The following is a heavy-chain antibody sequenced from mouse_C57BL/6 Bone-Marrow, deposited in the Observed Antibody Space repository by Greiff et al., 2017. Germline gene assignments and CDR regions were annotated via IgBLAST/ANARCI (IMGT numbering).Heavy chain of an antibody. CDR1: GFNIKDYY. CDR3: TTYYYASYYFDY. V-gene: IGHV14-4*01. CDR2: IDPENGDT. D-gene: IGHD1-1*01. J-gene: IGHJ2*01. Sequence: EVQLQQSGAELVRPGASVKLSCTASGFNIKDYYMHWVKQRPEQGLEWIGWIDPENGDTEYASKFQGKATITADTSSNTAYLQLSSLTSEDTAVYYCTTYYYASYYFDYWGQGTTLTVSS.